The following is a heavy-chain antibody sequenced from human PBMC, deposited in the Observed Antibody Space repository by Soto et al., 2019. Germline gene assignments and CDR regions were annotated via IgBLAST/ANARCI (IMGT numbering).Heavy chain of an antibody. D-gene: IGHD3-10*01. CDR2: IYYSGST. V-gene: IGHV4-59*08. J-gene: IGHJ4*02. Sequence: PSETLSLTCTISADSISSYYWSWIRQPPGKGLEWIGYIYYSGSTNYNPSLKSRVTISVDTSKNQFSLKLSSVTAADTAVYYCATAEATMVREYYFDYWGQGTLVTVSS. CDR1: ADSISSYY. CDR3: ATAEATMVREYYFDY.